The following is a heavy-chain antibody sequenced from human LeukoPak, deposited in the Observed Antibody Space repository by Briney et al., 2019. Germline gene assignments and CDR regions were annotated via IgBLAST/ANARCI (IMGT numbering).Heavy chain of an antibody. D-gene: IGHD3-22*01. J-gene: IGHJ3*02. Sequence: ASVKVSCKASGYTFTGYYMHWVRQAPGQGLEWMGWINPNSGGTNYAQKFQGRVTMTRDTSISTAYMELSRLRSDDTAVYYCARGASITMIESDAFDIWGQGTMVTVSS. CDR3: ARGASITMIESDAFDI. V-gene: IGHV1-2*02. CDR1: GYTFTGYY. CDR2: INPNSGGT.